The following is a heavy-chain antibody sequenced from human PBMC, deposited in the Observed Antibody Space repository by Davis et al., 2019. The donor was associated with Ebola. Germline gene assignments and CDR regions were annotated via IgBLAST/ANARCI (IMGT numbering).Heavy chain of an antibody. CDR3: AKDFQSYVAVAGTKDH. CDR2: ISQDGGTT. J-gene: IGHJ4*02. CDR1: GFSLSNHI. V-gene: IGHV3-23*01. D-gene: IGHD6-19*01. Sequence: PGGSLRLSCAASGFSLSNHIMNWVRQAPGKGLEWVSVISQDGGTTVYADSVKGRFTISRDNSRNTVFLQMNSLRAEDTAIYYCAKDFQSYVAVAGTKDHWGQGTLVTVSS.